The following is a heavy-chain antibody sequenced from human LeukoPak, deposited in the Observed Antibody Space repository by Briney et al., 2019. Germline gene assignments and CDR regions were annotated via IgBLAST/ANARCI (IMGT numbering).Heavy chain of an antibody. D-gene: IGHD3-22*01. V-gene: IGHV4-59*08. CDR3: ARLATYHDSSGLFKVIDY. J-gene: IGHJ4*02. CDR1: GGSISSYY. Sequence: PSETLSLTCTVSGGSISSYYWSWIRQPPGKGLEWIGYIYYSGSTNYNPSLKSRVTISVDTSKNQFSLKLSSVTAADTAVYYCARLATYHDSSGLFKVIDYWGQGTLVTVSS. CDR2: IYYSGST.